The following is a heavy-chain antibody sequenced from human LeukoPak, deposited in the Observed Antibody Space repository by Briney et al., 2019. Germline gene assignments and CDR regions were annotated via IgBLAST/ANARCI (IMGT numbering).Heavy chain of an antibody. CDR3: ARQGSLAAPPDY. CDR2: IYYSGST. J-gene: IGHJ4*02. D-gene: IGHD6-25*01. V-gene: IGHV4-39*01. Sequence: SETLSLTCTVSGGSISGSSYYWGWIRQPPGKGLEWIGSIYYSGSTYYNPSLKSRVTISVDTSKNQFSLKQSSVTAADTAVYYCARQGSLAAPPDYWGQGTLVTVSS. CDR1: GGSISGSSYY.